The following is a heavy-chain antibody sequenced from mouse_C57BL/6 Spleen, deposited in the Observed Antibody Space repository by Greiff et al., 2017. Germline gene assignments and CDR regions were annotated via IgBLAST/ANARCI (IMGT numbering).Heavy chain of an antibody. CDR2: IYPGDGDT. CDR1: GYAFSSSW. D-gene: IGHD4-1*01. V-gene: IGHV1-82*01. CDR3: ARGGTHWDEAMDY. J-gene: IGHJ4*01. Sequence: VQLQQSGPELVKPGASVKISCKASGYAFSSSWMNWVKQRPGKGLEWIGRIYPGDGDTNYNGKFKGKATLTADKSSSTAYMQLSSLTSEDSAVYFCARGGTHWDEAMDYWGQGTSVTVSS.